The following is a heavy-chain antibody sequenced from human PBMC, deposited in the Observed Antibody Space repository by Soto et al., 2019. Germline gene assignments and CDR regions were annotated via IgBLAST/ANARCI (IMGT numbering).Heavy chain of an antibody. CDR1: GDSIRDFY. V-gene: IGHV4-4*07. Sequence: SETLSLTCTVSGDSIRDFYWSWVRQPAGKGLAFIGRLYSSGSTDYNPSLKSRVTMSVDRSNNQFSLKLTSGTAADTAVYSCVRACSGGGCYSDYGMDVWGPGTTVTVS. CDR3: VRACSGGGCYSDYGMDV. CDR2: LYSSGST. D-gene: IGHD2-15*01. J-gene: IGHJ6*01.